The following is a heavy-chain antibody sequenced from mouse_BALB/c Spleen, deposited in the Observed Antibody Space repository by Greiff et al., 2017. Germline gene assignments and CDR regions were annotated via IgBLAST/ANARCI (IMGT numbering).Heavy chain of an antibody. D-gene: IGHD1-1*01. CDR1: GYTFTSYY. V-gene: IGHV1S56*01. Sequence: VQLQQSGPELVKPGASVRISCKASGYTFTSYYIHWVKQRPGQGLEWIGWIYPGNVNTKYNEKFKGKATLTADKSSSTAYMQLSSLTSEDSAVYFCASSSYVYFDVWGAGTTVTVSS. J-gene: IGHJ1*01. CDR3: ASSSYVYFDV. CDR2: IYPGNVNT.